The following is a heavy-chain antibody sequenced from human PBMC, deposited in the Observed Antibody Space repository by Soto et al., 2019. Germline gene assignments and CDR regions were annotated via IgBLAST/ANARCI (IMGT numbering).Heavy chain of an antibody. J-gene: IGHJ5*02. CDR3: ARGGSYYYDSSGPMGWFDP. Sequence: QVQLVQSGAEVKKPGSSVKVSCNASGGTFSSYAISWVRQAPGQGLEWMGGIIPIFGTANYAQKFQGRVTITADESTSTAYMELSSLRSEDTAVYYCARGGSYYYDSSGPMGWFDPWGQGTLVTVSS. D-gene: IGHD3-22*01. CDR1: GGTFSSYA. CDR2: IIPIFGTA. V-gene: IGHV1-69*01.